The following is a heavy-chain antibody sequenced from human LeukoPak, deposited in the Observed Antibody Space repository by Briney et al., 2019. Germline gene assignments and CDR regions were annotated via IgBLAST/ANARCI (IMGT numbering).Heavy chain of an antibody. Sequence: PSETLSLTCAVYGGSFSGYYWSWIRQPPGKGLEWIGEINHSGSTNYNPSLKSRVTISVDTSKNQFSLKLSSVTAADTAVYYCARSPGIAAAGPGAFDIWGQGTMVTVSS. V-gene: IGHV4-34*01. CDR2: INHSGST. CDR1: GGSFSGYY. J-gene: IGHJ3*02. CDR3: ARSPGIAAAGPGAFDI. D-gene: IGHD6-13*01.